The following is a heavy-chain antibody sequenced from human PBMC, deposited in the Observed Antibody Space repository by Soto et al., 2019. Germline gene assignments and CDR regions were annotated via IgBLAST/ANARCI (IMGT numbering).Heavy chain of an antibody. CDR3: ARDSRESWGGGSSFGMDV. J-gene: IGHJ6*02. Sequence: PGGSLRLSCAASGFTFSSYGMHWVRQAPGKGLEWVAVIWYDGSNKYYADSVKGRFTISGDNSKNTLYLQMNSLRAEDTAVYYCARDSRESWGGGSSFGMDVWGQGTTVTVSS. V-gene: IGHV3-33*01. CDR1: GFTFSSYG. D-gene: IGHD2-15*01. CDR2: IWYDGSNK.